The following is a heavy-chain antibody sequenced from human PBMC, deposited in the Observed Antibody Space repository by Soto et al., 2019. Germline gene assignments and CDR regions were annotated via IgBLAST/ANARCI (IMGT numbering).Heavy chain of an antibody. CDR2: ISGGGSGT. J-gene: IGHJ5*02. CDR1: GFTFGSYA. V-gene: IGHV3-23*01. D-gene: IGHD2-8*02. Sequence: EMQLSESGGGLVQPGGSLRLFFAASGFTFGSYAMSWFRQAPGKGLEWVSAISGGGSGTYYADSVKGRFTISRDNPKKTLFLQMNSLRVEDTAIYYCAKDPKSTVRFNWFDPWGQGALVTVSS. CDR3: AKDPKSTVRFNWFDP.